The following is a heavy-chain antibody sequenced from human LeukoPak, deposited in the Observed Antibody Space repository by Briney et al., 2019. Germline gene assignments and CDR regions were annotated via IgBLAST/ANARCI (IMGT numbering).Heavy chain of an antibody. J-gene: IGHJ4*02. CDR2: ISYDGSNK. V-gene: IGHV3-30*01. D-gene: IGHD5-24*01. CDR3: ARDGRMATIYGSFDY. CDR1: GFTFSSYA. Sequence: PGRSLRLSCAASGFTFSSYAMPWVRQAPGKGLEWVAVISYDGSNKYYADSVKGRFTISRDNSKNTLYLQMNSLRAEDTAVYYCARDGRMATIYGSFDYWDQGTLVTVSS.